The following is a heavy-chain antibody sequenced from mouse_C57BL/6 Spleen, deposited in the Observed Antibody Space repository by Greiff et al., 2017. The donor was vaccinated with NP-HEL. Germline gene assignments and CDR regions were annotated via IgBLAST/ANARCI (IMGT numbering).Heavy chain of an antibody. CDR2: IDPSDSYT. J-gene: IGHJ2*01. Sequence: QVHVKQPGAELVMPGASVKLSCKASGYTFTSYWMHWVKQRPGQGLEWIGEIDPSDSYTNYNQKFKGKSTLTVDKSSSTAYMQLSSLTSEDSAVYYCARGDLYYGGFDYWGQGTTLTVSS. D-gene: IGHD2-1*01. CDR1: GYTFTSYW. CDR3: ARGDLYYGGFDY. V-gene: IGHV1-69*01.